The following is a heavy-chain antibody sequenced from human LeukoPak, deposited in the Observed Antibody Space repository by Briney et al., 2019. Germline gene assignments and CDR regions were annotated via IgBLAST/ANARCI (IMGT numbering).Heavy chain of an antibody. CDR3: VKGRDYFDY. CDR2: IYTSGST. J-gene: IGHJ4*02. Sequence: SETLSLTCTVSGGSISSGSYYWSWIRQPAGKGLEWIGRIYTSGSTNYNPSLKSRVTISVDTSKNQFSLKLSSVTAADTAVYYCVKGRDYFDYWDQGTLVTVSS. V-gene: IGHV4-61*02. CDR1: GGSISSGSYY. D-gene: IGHD1-26*01.